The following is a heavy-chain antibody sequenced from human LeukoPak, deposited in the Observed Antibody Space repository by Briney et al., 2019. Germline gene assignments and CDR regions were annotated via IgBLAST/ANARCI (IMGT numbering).Heavy chain of an antibody. CDR1: GYSFASYW. CDR2: IYPRDSDT. Sequence: GESLKISCKGSGYSFASYWIAWVRQMPGKGLEWMGIIYPRDSDTKYNPSFQGQVSISADKSISTAYLQWSSLQASDTAIYFCARSHSSTLTWFDPWGQGTPVTVSS. CDR3: ARSHSSTLTWFDP. V-gene: IGHV5-51*01. J-gene: IGHJ5*02.